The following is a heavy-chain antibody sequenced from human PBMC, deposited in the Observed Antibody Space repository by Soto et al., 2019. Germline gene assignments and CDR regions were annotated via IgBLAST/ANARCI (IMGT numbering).Heavy chain of an antibody. V-gene: IGHV1-8*01. Sequence: ASVKVSCKASGYTFTSYDINWVRQATGQGLEWMGWMNPNSGNTGYAQKFQGRVTMTRNTSISTAYMELSSLRSEDTAVYYCARGDIVVVPAAMTPSYYYYYMDVWGKGTTVTVSS. CDR3: ARGDIVVVPAAMTPSYYYYYMDV. J-gene: IGHJ6*03. CDR1: GYTFTSYD. D-gene: IGHD2-2*01. CDR2: MNPNSGNT.